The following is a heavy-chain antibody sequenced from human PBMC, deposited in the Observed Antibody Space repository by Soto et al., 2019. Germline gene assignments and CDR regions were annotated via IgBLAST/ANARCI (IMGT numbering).Heavy chain of an antibody. J-gene: IGHJ4*02. CDR1: GFTFSSYG. Sequence: PGGSLRLSCAASGFTFSSYGMHWVRQAPGKGLEWVAVIWYDGSNKYYADSMKGRFTISRDNSKNTLYLQMNSLRAEDTAVYYCASAYGGYTSSHFDYWGQGTLVTVSS. CDR3: ASAYGGYTSSHFDY. D-gene: IGHD5-12*01. V-gene: IGHV3-33*01. CDR2: IWYDGSNK.